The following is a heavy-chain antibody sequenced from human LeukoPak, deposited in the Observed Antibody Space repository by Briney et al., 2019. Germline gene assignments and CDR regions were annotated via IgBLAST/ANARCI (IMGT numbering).Heavy chain of an antibody. V-gene: IGHV3-48*03. D-gene: IGHD3-16*02. CDR2: ISSSGSTI. CDR1: GFTFSSYE. Sequence: PGGSLRLSCASSGFTFSSYEMNWVRQAPGKGLEWVSYISSSGSTIYYADSVKGRFTISRDNAKNSLYLQMNNLRAEDTAVYYCARHDYVWGSYRFTRGWGQGTLVTVSS. CDR3: ARHDYVWGSYRFTRG. J-gene: IGHJ4*02.